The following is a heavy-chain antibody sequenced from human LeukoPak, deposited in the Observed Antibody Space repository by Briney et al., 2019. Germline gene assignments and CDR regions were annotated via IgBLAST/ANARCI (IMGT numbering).Heavy chain of an antibody. J-gene: IGHJ3*02. CDR1: GYTFTGYY. V-gene: IGHV1-2*02. Sequence: ASVKVSCKASGYTFTGYYMHWVRQAPGQGLEWMGWINPNSGGTNYAQKFQGRVTITTDESTSTAYMELSSLRSEDTAVYYCARVRFRGRTTDAFDIWGQGTMVTVSS. CDR2: INPNSGGT. CDR3: ARVRFRGRTTDAFDI. D-gene: IGHD1-1*01.